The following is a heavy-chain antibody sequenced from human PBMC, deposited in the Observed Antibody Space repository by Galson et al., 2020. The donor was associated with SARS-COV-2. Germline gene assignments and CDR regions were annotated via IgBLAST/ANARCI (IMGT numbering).Heavy chain of an antibody. CDR2: ISYDVRNI. CDR1: GFTFNIYA. J-gene: IGHJ3*02. V-gene: IGHV3-30*04. CDR3: ARDMNGMAGAFDI. Sequence: GGSLRLSCVASGFTFNIYAIHWVRQAPGKGLEWVAVISYDVRNIYYADSVRGRITLSRDNAKNTLYLQMNSLRPEDTSVYYCARDMNGMAGAFDIWGQGTMVTVSS. D-gene: IGHD6-19*01.